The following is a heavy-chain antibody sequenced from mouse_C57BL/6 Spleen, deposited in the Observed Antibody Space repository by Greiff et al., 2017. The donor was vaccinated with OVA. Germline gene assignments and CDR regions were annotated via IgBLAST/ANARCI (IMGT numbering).Heavy chain of an antibody. CDR2: IDPETGGT. CDR3: TRLIYYDYDGAGYYYAMDY. CDR1: GYTFTDYE. Sequence: VQLQQSGAELVRPGASVTLSCKASGYTFTDYEMHWVKQTPVHGLEWIGAIDPETGGTAYNQKFKGKAILTADKSSSTAYMELRSLTSADSAVYYCTRLIYYDYDGAGYYYAMDYWGQGTSVTVSS. D-gene: IGHD2-4*01. V-gene: IGHV1-15*01. J-gene: IGHJ4*01.